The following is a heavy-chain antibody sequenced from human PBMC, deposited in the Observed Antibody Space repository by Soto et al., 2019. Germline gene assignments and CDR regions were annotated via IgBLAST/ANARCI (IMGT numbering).Heavy chain of an antibody. Sequence: ASVKVSCKASGYTFTSYYMHWVRQAPGQGLEWMGIINPSGGSTSYAQKFQGRVTMTRDTSTSTVYMELSSLRSEDTAVYYCYSGYCSGGSCSNSYYFDYWAQGTLVPVS. J-gene: IGHJ4*02. CDR2: INPSGGST. V-gene: IGHV1-46*01. CDR3: YSGYCSGGSCSNSYYFDY. CDR1: GYTFTSYY. D-gene: IGHD2-15*01.